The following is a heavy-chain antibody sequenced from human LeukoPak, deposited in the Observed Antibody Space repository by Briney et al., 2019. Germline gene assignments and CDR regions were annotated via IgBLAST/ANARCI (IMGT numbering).Heavy chain of an antibody. D-gene: IGHD5-24*01. CDR1: GFTFSSSE. V-gene: IGHV3-48*03. CDR3: ASRRWLQLRYFDY. Sequence: GGSLRLSCAASGFTFSSSEMNWVRQTPGKGLECVSSISSSGTTIYYADSVKGRFTISRDNAKHSLYLQMNSLRAEDTAVYYCASRRWLQLRYFDYWGQGTLVTVSS. J-gene: IGHJ4*02. CDR2: ISSSGTTI.